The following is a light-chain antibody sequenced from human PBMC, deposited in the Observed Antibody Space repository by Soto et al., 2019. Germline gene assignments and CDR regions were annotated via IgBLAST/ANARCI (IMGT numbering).Light chain of an antibody. CDR2: EAS. J-gene: IGKJ1*01. CDR1: QDISDH. CDR3: QKYNGTPRT. V-gene: IGKV1-27*01. Sequence: DFPMTQSPSSLSASVGDRVTITCRASQDISDHLAWYQHKPGKVPKLLIYEASTLPSGVPSRFSGGGSGTDFTLTISSLQTEDVAIYYCQKYNGTPRTFGQGTKVEL.